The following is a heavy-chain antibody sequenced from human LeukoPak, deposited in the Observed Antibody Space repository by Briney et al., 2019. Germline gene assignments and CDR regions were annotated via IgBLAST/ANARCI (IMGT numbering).Heavy chain of an antibody. CDR3: APQQAYSPYNWFDP. Sequence: PGGSLRLSCAASGFTFSSNYMSWVRQAPGTGLVWVSRIHPDGSITTYADSVKGRFTISRDNAENTLYLQMNSLRAEDTGVYYCAPQQAYSPYNWFDPWGQGTLVTVSS. CDR1: GFTFSSNY. D-gene: IGHD5-12*01. CDR2: IHPDGSIT. V-gene: IGHV3-74*03. J-gene: IGHJ5*02.